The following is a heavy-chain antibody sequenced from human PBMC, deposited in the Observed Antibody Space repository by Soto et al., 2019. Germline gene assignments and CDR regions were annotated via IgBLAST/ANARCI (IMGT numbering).Heavy chain of an antibody. CDR1: GFTFSGYA. Sequence: EVQLLESGGGLVQPGGSLRLSCAASGFTFSGYAMTWVRQAPGKGLQWVSSISESGGSTYYADAVKGRFTISRDNSKNTLYLQMNSLRAEDTAVYYCAKKPNGFVSWGRGTLVTVSS. J-gene: IGHJ5*01. CDR2: ISESGGST. V-gene: IGHV3-23*01. CDR3: AKKPNGFVS.